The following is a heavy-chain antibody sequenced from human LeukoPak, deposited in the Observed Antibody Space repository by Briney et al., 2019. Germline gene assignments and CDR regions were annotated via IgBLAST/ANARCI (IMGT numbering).Heavy chain of an antibody. CDR3: ARALYGY. D-gene: IGHD4-17*01. Sequence: SETLSLTCAVYGGSFSGYYWSWIRQPPGKGLEWIGEINHSGSTNYNPSLKSRVTISVDTSKNQFSLKLSSVTAADTAVYYCARALYGYWGQGTLVTVSS. J-gene: IGHJ4*02. CDR2: INHSGST. CDR1: GGSFSGYY. V-gene: IGHV4-34*01.